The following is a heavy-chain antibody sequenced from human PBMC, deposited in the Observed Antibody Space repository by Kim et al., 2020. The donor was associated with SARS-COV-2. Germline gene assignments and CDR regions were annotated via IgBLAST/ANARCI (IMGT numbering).Heavy chain of an antibody. CDR3: ARAVAGYYFDY. D-gene: IGHD6-19*01. CDR2: IYYSGST. Sequence: SETLSLTCTVSGGSISSYYWSWIRQPPGKGLEWIGYIYYSGSTNYNPSLKSRVTISVDTSKNQFSLKLSSVTAADTAVYYCARAVAGYYFDYWGQGTLVTVSS. CDR1: GGSISSYY. J-gene: IGHJ4*02. V-gene: IGHV4-59*12.